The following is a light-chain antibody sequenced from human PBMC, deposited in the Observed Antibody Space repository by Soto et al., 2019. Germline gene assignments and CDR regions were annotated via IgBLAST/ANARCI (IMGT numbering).Light chain of an antibody. V-gene: IGKV1-9*01. CDR1: QAISND. CDR2: TAS. Sequence: DIQVTQSPSFLSASVGDRVTITCRASQAISNDLAWYQQIPGRAPKLLIYTASTLHSGVPSRFSGSGSGTEFTLTIRSLQPEDFATYYCQQFNNYPRTFGQGTKLEIK. J-gene: IGKJ2*01. CDR3: QQFNNYPRT.